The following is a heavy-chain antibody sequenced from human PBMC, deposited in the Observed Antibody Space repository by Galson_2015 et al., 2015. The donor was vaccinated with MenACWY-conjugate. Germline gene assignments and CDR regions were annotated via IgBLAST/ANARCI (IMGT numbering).Heavy chain of an antibody. V-gene: IGHV4-61*01. CDR3: ARLPQGYCSSTNCFGWFDP. CDR1: GGSVSSGHYY. CDR2: IHSSGYT. J-gene: IGHJ5*02. D-gene: IGHD2-2*01. Sequence: TLSLTCTVSGGSVSSGHYYWSWIRQPPGKDLEWIGYIHSSGYTKYTPSLRSRVTISLDTSKNQFSLMLSSVTAADTAVYYCARLPQGYCSSTNCFGWFDPWGQGTLVTVSS.